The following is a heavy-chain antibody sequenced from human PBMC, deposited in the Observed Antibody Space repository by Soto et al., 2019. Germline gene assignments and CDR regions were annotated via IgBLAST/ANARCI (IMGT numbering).Heavy chain of an antibody. V-gene: IGHV4-34*01. D-gene: IGHD3-10*01. CDR2: INHRGNT. J-gene: IGHJ6*02. CDR3: ARGRQNRLSYGSGSYYGYYYYGMDV. Sequence: SETLSVTCAVDGGSFSGYYWSWIRQPPGKGLDWIGEINHRGNTNYKSSLKNRITVSVDTSKNQFSLKLTSVTAADTAVYYCARGRQNRLSYGSGSYYGYYYYGMDVWGQGTTVTVSS. CDR1: GGSFSGYY.